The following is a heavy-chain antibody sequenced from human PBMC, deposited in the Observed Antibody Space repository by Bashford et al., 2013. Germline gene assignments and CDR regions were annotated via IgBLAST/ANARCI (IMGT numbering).Heavy chain of an antibody. J-gene: IGHJ4*02. CDR1: VAPSVVTT. CDR3: ASSTTETYSRPYYFDY. V-gene: IGHV4-59*01. D-gene: IGHD2-15*01. CDR2: LLQWDH. Sequence: SVDPVLTCSVSVAPSVVTTAAGSGSPTEGTGVDWVYLLQWDHQLQPSLKSRVTISIDTSKNQFSLKLSSVTAADTAVYYCASSTTETYSRPYYFDYWGQGTLVTVSS.